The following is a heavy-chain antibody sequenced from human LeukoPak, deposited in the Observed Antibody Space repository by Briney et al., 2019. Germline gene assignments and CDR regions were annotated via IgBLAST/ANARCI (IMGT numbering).Heavy chain of an antibody. J-gene: IGHJ4*02. Sequence: PSETLSLTCTVSGGSISSSSYYWGWIRQPPGKGLEWIGSFYYSGSTYYNPSLKSRVTISVDTSKNQFSLKLSSVTAADTAVYYCARLGAMAFFDYWGQGTLVTVSS. V-gene: IGHV4-39*01. CDR3: ARLGAMAFFDY. CDR1: GGSISSSSYY. CDR2: FYYSGST. D-gene: IGHD1-26*01.